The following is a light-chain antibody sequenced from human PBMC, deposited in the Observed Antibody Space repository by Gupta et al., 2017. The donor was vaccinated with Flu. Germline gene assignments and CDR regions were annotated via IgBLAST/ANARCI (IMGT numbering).Light chain of an antibody. Sequence: QSALTPSPSVAGAPGPRVPLSCPWRNSNIGAGYDVHWYQQLPGAAPKVLISHNNNRPSGVPDRFSGSKSGTSASLAITGLQAEDEADYYCRSYDSRLSGWVFGGGTKLTVL. CDR2: HNN. CDR1: NSNIGAGYD. CDR3: RSYDSRLSGWV. V-gene: IGLV1-40*01. J-gene: IGLJ3*02.